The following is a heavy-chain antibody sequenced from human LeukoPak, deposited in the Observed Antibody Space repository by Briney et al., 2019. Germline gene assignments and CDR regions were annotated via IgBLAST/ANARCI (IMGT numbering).Heavy chain of an antibody. CDR3: ARFWYGSGSYRVFDY. Sequence: PGGSLRLSCAASGFTFSSYSMNWVRQAPGKGLEWVSSISSTSIYKYYADSVKGRFTISRDNAKDSLFLQMNSLRAEDTAVYYCARFWYGSGSYRVFDYWGQGTLVTVSS. D-gene: IGHD3-10*01. CDR1: GFTFSSYS. CDR2: ISSTSIYK. J-gene: IGHJ4*02. V-gene: IGHV3-21*01.